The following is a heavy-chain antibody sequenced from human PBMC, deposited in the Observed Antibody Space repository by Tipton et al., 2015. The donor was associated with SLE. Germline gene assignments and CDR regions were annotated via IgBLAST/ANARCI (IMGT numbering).Heavy chain of an antibody. J-gene: IGHJ4*02. D-gene: IGHD1-26*01. V-gene: IGHV4-4*07. CDR1: GGSISGYY. Sequence: TLSLTCTVSGGSISGYYWSWVRQPAGKGLEWIGRIYTSASTIYNPSLKSRVTLSSDTPKNQFSLRVRSVTAADTAVYYCARGGGSYYDDWGQRTLVTFSS. CDR2: IYTSAST. CDR3: ARGGGSYYDD.